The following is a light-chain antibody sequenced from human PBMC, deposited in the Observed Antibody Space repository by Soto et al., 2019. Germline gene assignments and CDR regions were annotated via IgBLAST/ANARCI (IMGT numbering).Light chain of an antibody. V-gene: IGKV3D-15*01. Sequence: EIVMTQSPATLSVSPGERATLSCRARQSVSSNLAWYQQKPGQAPRLLIYGASTRATGIPARFSGSGSGTEFTLTISSLQSEEFAVYYCQQYNNWPLTFGGGTKVEIK. CDR1: QSVSSN. CDR2: GAS. J-gene: IGKJ4*02. CDR3: QQYNNWPLT.